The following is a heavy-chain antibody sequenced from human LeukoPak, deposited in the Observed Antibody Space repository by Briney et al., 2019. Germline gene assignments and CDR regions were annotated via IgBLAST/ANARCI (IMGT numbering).Heavy chain of an antibody. CDR1: GFTFSSYG. V-gene: IGHV3-33*06. Sequence: QPGRSLRLSCAASGFTFSSYGMHWVRQAPGKGLEWVAVIWYDGSNKYYADSVKGRFTISRDNSKNTLCLQMNSLRAEDTAVYYCAKDRGFGEIRGGYFDYRGQGTLVTVSS. CDR3: AKDRGFGEIRGGYFDY. D-gene: IGHD3-10*01. J-gene: IGHJ4*02. CDR2: IWYDGSNK.